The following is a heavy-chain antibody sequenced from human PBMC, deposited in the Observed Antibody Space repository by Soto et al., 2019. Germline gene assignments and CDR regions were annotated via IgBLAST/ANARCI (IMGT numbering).Heavy chain of an antibody. J-gene: IGHJ6*02. D-gene: IGHD1-20*01. Sequence: QVQLVQSGAEVKKPGSSVKVSCKASGGTFSTYSISWVRQAPGQGLEWMGGSLPIFGTANYAQNFQGRVPMTAGESTRRACVERGSLRSEGTAVYSGVGGGRYPNSSYCYGMDVWGQGTTVTVSS. CDR2: SLPIFGTA. CDR3: VGGGRYPNSSYCYGMDV. CDR1: GGTFSTYS. V-gene: IGHV1-69*01.